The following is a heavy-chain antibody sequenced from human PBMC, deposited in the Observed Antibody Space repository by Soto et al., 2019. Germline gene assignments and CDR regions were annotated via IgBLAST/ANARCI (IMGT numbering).Heavy chain of an antibody. J-gene: IGHJ6*02. Sequence: GGSLRLSCTGSGFTFGDYAISWSRQAPGKVLEWVGVIRSKAYGETKDYAASVKGRFTILRDDSKSIAYLQMNSLQSEDTGVYYCTKYTYTSRYSYFGMDVWGHGXTVTVYS. CDR1: GFTFGDYA. D-gene: IGHD2-2*01. CDR2: IRSKAYGETK. V-gene: IGHV3-49*03. CDR3: TKYTYTSRYSYFGMDV.